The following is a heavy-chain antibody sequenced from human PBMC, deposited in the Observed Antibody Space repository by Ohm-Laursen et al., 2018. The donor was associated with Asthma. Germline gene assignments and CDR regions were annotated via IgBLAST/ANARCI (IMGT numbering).Heavy chain of an antibody. Sequence: SLRLSCSASGFTFSTYWMHWVRQAPGKGLVWVSRVYGDGSNTIYADSVKGRFTISRDNAKNTLYLQMNSLRVEDTAVYFCTKIVRADPRSYWGLGTLVTVS. V-gene: IGHV3-74*01. CDR3: TKIVRADPRSY. D-gene: IGHD3-10*01. J-gene: IGHJ1*01. CDR1: GFTFSTYW. CDR2: VYGDGSNT.